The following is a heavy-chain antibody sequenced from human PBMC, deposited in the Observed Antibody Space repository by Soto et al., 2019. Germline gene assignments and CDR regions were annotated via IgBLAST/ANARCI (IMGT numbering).Heavy chain of an antibody. CDR2: IYSGGST. D-gene: IGHD1-1*01. Sequence: GGSLRLSCAASGFTVSSNYMSWVRQAPGKGLEWVSVIYSGGSTYYADSVKGRFTISRDNSKNTLYLQMNSLRAEDTAVYYCARDGTWNGETEIYGMDVWGQGTTVTVSS. CDR3: ARDGTWNGETEIYGMDV. CDR1: GFTVSSNY. V-gene: IGHV3-53*01. J-gene: IGHJ6*02.